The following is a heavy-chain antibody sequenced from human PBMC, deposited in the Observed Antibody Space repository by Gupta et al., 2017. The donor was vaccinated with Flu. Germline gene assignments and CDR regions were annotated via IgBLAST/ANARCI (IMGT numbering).Heavy chain of an antibody. J-gene: IGHJ4*02. Sequence: EEQLVESGGGLVQPGGSLRLSCAASGLIYRRYWMDWVRQAPGKGLEWGANIAADGSVKNYADSVKGRFTISRDDAKNLLYLQMNSLRAEDTAVYYCARNRGWQQFDYWGRGALVTVSS. V-gene: IGHV3-7*01. CDR3: ARNRGWQQFDY. CDR2: IAADGSVK. CDR1: GLIYRRYW. D-gene: IGHD3-10*01.